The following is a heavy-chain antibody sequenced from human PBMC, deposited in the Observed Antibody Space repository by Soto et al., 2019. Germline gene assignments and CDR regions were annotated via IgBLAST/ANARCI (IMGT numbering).Heavy chain of an antibody. V-gene: IGHV1-8*01. CDR1: GYTFTSYD. J-gene: IGHJ6*03. Sequence: VASVKVSCKASGYTFTSYDINWVRQATGQGLEWMGWMNPNSGNTGYAQKFQGRVTMTRNTSISTAYMELSSLRSEDTAVYYCARGGGDFWSGYEYYYYYMDVWGKGTTVTVSS. CDR3: ARGGGDFWSGYEYYYYYMDV. CDR2: MNPNSGNT. D-gene: IGHD3-3*01.